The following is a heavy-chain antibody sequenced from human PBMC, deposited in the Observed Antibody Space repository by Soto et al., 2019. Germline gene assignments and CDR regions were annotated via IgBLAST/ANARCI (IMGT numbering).Heavy chain of an antibody. CDR2: ISDSGSS. D-gene: IGHD3-9*01. Sequence: QVQLQESGPGLVKPSQTLTLTCTVSGGSISSGSFYWSWIRQHPGKGLEWIGHISDSGSSYYNPSLESRVTISVDTSKNQFSLKLSAVTAAGTAVYFCARTTFYDIFTAYYSLFDYWGQGTLVTVSS. J-gene: IGHJ4*02. CDR3: ARTTFYDIFTAYYSLFDY. CDR1: GGSISSGSFY. V-gene: IGHV4-31*03.